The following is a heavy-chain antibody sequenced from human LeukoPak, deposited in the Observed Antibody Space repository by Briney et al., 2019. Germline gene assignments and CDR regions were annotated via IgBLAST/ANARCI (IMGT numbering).Heavy chain of an antibody. Sequence: INPNSGGTNYAQKFQGWVTMTRDTSISTAYMELSRLRSDDTAVYYCARRGYSYGYAIDYWGQGTLVTVSS. D-gene: IGHD5-18*01. V-gene: IGHV1-2*04. CDR2: INPNSGGT. J-gene: IGHJ4*02. CDR3: ARRGYSYGYAIDY.